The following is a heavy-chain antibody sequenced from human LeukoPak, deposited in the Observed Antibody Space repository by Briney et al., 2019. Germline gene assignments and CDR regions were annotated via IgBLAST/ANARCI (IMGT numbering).Heavy chain of an antibody. CDR2: IKQDGSEK. CDR3: AKCQWELREDAFDI. CDR1: GFTFSTYW. D-gene: IGHD1-26*01. V-gene: IGHV3-7*03. Sequence: GGSLRLSCAASGFTFSTYWVNWVRQAPGKGLEWVANIKQDGSEKFYVDSVKGRFTISRDNSKNTLYLQMNSLRAEDTAVYYCAKCQWELREDAFDIWGQGTMVTVSS. J-gene: IGHJ3*02.